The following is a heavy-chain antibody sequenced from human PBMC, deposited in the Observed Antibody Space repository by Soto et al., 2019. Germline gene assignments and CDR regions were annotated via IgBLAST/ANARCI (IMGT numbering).Heavy chain of an antibody. D-gene: IGHD6-13*01. CDR3: ARRQQLVPYYYYGMDV. J-gene: IGHJ6*02. V-gene: IGHV3-74*01. CDR2: INSDGSST. Sequence: GGSLRLSCAASGFTFSSYWMHWVRQAPGKGLVWVSRINSDGSSTSYADSVKGRFTISRGNAKNTLYLQMNSLRAEDTAVYYCARRQQLVPYYYYGMDVWGQGTTVTVSS. CDR1: GFTFSSYW.